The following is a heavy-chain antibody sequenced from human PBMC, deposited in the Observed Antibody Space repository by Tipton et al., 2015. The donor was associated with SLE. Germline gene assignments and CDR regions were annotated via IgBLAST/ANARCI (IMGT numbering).Heavy chain of an antibody. CDR1: GGSFSGYY. CDR3: ARVKSITIFGVVITPGAFDI. J-gene: IGHJ3*02. Sequence: LRLSCAVYGGSFSGYYWSWIRQPPGKGLEWIGEINHSGSTNYNPSLKSRVTISADTSKNQFSLKLSSVTAADTAVYYCARVKSITIFGVVITPGAFDIWGQGTMVTVSS. CDR2: INHSGST. V-gene: IGHV4-34*01. D-gene: IGHD3-3*01.